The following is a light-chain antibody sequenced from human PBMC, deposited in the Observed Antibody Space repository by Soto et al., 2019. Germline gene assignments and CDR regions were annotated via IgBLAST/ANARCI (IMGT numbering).Light chain of an antibody. V-gene: IGKV3-20*01. CDR2: GAS. J-gene: IGKJ2*01. CDR1: QSVRNSY. Sequence: EIVLTQSPGTLSLSPGERATLSCRASQSVRNSYLAWYQQKPGQAPRLLIYGASGRATGIPDRFSGSGSGTDFTLTISRLEPEDFAVYYWHQYCSSPYTFGQGTKLE. CDR3: HQYCSSPYT.